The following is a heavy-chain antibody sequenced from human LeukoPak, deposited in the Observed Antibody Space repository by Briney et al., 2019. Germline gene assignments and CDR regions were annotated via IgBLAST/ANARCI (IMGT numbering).Heavy chain of an antibody. CDR1: GFTFDDYG. CDR3: VREYCSSTSCYLFDY. CDR2: INWNGGST. Sequence: PGESLRLSCAASGFTFDDYGMSWVRQAPGKGLEWVSGINWNGGSTGYADSVKGRFTISRDNAKNSLYLQMNSLRAEDTAVYYCVREYCSSTSCYLFDYWGQGTLVTVSS. V-gene: IGHV3-20*04. J-gene: IGHJ4*02. D-gene: IGHD2-2*01.